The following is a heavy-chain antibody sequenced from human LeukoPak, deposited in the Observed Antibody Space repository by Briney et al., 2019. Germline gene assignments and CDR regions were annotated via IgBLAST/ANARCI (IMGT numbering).Heavy chain of an antibody. CDR1: GGSITNTNY. V-gene: IGHV4-4*02. J-gene: IGHJ4*02. Sequence: PSETLSLTCGVSGGSITNTNYWTLVRQPPGKGLEWIGEVNLQGSTNYNPSLMGRVAISVDTSENHISLQLTSVTAADTAVYYCAREGGPYRPLDYSGQGTLVTVSS. CDR3: AREGGPYRPLDY. CDR2: VNLQGST.